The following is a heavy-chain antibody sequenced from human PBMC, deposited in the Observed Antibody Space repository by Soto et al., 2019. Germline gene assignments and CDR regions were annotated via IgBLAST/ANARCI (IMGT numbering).Heavy chain of an antibody. CDR1: GFTFSSYA. J-gene: IGHJ4*02. V-gene: IGHV3-30-3*01. CDR3: ARAEYSSGWYVGY. CDR2: ISYDGSNK. D-gene: IGHD6-19*01. Sequence: PGGSLRLSCAASGFTFSSYAMHLVRQAPGKGLEWVAVISYDGSNKYYADSVKGRFKISRDNSKNTLYLQMNSLRAEDTAVYYCARAEYSSGWYVGYWGQGTLVTVSS.